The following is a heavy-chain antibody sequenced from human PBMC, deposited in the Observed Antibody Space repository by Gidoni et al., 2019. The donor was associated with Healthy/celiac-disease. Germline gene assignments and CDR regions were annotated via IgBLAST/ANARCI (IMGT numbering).Heavy chain of an antibody. CDR3: ARESPVAGLDY. V-gene: IGHV4-34*01. Sequence: QVQLQQWGAGLLQPSETLSLTCAVHGGSFSGYYWSWIRQPPGKGLEWIGEINHSGSTNYNPALKSRVTISVDTSKNQFSLKLSSVTAADTAVYYCARESPVAGLDYWGQGTLVTVSS. D-gene: IGHD6-19*01. CDR2: INHSGST. CDR1: GGSFSGYY. J-gene: IGHJ4*02.